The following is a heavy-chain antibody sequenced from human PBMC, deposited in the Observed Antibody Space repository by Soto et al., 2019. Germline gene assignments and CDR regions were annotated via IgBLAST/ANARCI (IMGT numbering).Heavy chain of an antibody. D-gene: IGHD3-3*01. CDR3: ASPQFLIIVARGTY. J-gene: IGHJ4*02. CDR1: GFTFSSHT. Sequence: QVQLVESGGGVVQPGGSLRLSCAASGFTFSSHTMHWVRQAPGKGLEWLSLMSHDGNIKFYADSVKGRFPISRDNSKNILYLQMNNLRAEDTALYYCASPQFLIIVARGTYWGQGTLVTVSS. V-gene: IGHV3-30-3*01. CDR2: MSHDGNIK.